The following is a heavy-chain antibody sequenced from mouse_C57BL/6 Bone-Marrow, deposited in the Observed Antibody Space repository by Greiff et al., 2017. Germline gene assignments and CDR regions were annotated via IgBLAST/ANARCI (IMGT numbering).Heavy chain of an antibody. J-gene: IGHJ2*01. CDR1: GYTFTDYE. CDR2: IDPETGGT. V-gene: IGHV1-15*01. D-gene: IGHD1-1*01. CDR3: TRGSYYYGSFDF. Sequence: QVQLQQSGAELVRPGASVTLSCKASGYTFTDYEMHWVKQTPVHGLEWIGAIDPETGGTAYNQKFKGKAILTADKSSSTAYMELRSLTSEDSAVYDCTRGSYYYGSFDFWGQGTTLTVSS.